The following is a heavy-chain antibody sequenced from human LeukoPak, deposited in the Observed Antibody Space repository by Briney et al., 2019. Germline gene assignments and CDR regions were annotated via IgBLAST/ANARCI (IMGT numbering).Heavy chain of an antibody. J-gene: IGHJ4*02. CDR2: ISAYNGNT. CDR3: ARFYWNYKGFDY. Sequence: ASVKVSCKXSGYTFTSYGISWVQQAPGQGREWMGWISAYNGNTNYAQKLQGRVTMTTDTSTSTAYMELRSLRSDDTAVYYCARFYWNYKGFDYWGQGTLVTVSS. D-gene: IGHD1-7*01. CDR1: GYTFTSYG. V-gene: IGHV1-18*01.